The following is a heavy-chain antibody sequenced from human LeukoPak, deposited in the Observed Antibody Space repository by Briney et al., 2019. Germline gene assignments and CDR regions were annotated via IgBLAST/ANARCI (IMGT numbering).Heavy chain of an antibody. J-gene: IGHJ4*02. D-gene: IGHD2-15*01. CDR2: IWYDGSNR. CDR1: GFIFSYYG. V-gene: IGHV3-33*06. Sequence: GGSLRLSCAASGFIFSYYGMHWVRQAPGKGLEWVAVIWYDGSNRYYADSLKGRFTISRDNSKNTLYLQMNSLTADDTAVYYCAKDVGMIGYCSGGSCYAIDYWGQGTLVTVSS. CDR3: AKDVGMIGYCSGGSCYAIDY.